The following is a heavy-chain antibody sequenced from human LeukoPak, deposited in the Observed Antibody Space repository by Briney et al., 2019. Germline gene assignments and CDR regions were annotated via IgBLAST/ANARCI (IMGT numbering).Heavy chain of an antibody. CDR3: ARWRGAQSEFEY. CDR2: IKQDGSEK. Sequence: GGSLRLSCTASGFTFSTYWMSWVRQAPGKGLECMASIKQDGSEKEYVDSVKGRFTISRDNAKNSLYLQMISLRAEDTAVYYCARWRGAQSEFEYWGQGTLVTVSS. V-gene: IGHV3-7*01. D-gene: IGHD3-3*01. J-gene: IGHJ4*02. CDR1: GFTFSTYW.